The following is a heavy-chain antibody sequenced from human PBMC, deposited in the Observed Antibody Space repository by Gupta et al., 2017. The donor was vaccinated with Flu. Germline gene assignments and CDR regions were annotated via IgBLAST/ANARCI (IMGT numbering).Heavy chain of an antibody. D-gene: IGHD5-24*01. J-gene: IGHJ6*02. Sequence: QEQVVESGGGVVQPGRSLRLSCAAFGFSFRNNGMHWVRPAPGKGLEWVAVTSYDYTNKYYADSVKGRFTISRDNSKNTLYLQMNSLRTEDTAVYYCAKDWRWNFNNFGMNVWGQGTTVTVSS. CDR2: TSYDYTNK. CDR3: AKDWRWNFNNFGMNV. CDR1: GFSFRNNG. V-gene: IGHV3-30*18.